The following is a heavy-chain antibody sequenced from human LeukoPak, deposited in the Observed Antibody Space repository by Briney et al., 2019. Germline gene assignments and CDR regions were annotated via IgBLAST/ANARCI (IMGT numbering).Heavy chain of an antibody. CDR1: GFTFDDYA. J-gene: IGHJ4*02. D-gene: IGHD3-22*01. Sequence: GGSLRLSCVASGFTFDDYAMHWVRQPPGRGREWVSGITWKSSSKGYADAVNGRFTTCRDNAKKFLYLQMNSLRVDDTALYYCAKVARSSAYLGVAFFDYWGRGILVTVSA. CDR3: AKVARSSAYLGVAFFDY. CDR2: ITWKSSSK. V-gene: IGHV3-9*01.